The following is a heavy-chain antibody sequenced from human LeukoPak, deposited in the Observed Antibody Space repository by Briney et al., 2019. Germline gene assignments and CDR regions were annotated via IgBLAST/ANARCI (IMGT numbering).Heavy chain of an antibody. J-gene: IGHJ5*02. CDR2: ISTSGSTI. CDR1: GFTFSDYF. D-gene: IGHD6-13*01. Sequence: GGSLRLSCAASGFTFSDYFMSWIRQAPGKGLEWVSYISTSGSTIYYADSVKGRFTISRDNAKNSLYLQMNSLRAEDTALYYCAKGQGSSWEGDTNWFDPWGQGTLVTVSS. V-gene: IGHV3-11*01. CDR3: AKGQGSSWEGDTNWFDP.